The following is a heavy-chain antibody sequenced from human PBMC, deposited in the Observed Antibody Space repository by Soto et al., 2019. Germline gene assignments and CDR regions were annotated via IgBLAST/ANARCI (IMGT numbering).Heavy chain of an antibody. CDR3: AKDSHGSGNSFYYMDV. CDR1: GFTFEDYG. V-gene: IGHV3-9*01. CDR2: ITRNSGSI. Sequence: EVQLVESGGGLVQPGRSLRLSCAASGFTFEDYGMHWVRQAPGKGLEWVSGITRNSGSIAYADSVKGRFTTSRANSKNSLYLQMNRLRAEDTAFYSCAKDSHGSGNSFYYMDVWGKGTAVTVSS. J-gene: IGHJ6*03. D-gene: IGHD3-10*01.